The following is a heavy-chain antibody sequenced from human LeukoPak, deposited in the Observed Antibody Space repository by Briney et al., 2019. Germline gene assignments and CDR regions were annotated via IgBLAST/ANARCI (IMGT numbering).Heavy chain of an antibody. CDR1: GFTFSSYW. Sequence: GGSLRLSCAASGFTFSSYWMHWVRQAPGKGLVWVSRINSDGSSTSYADSVKGRFTISRDNAKNTLYLQMNSLRAEDTAVYYCAKDRAIAVAGTPTYYFDYWGQGTLVTVSS. CDR3: AKDRAIAVAGTPTYYFDY. J-gene: IGHJ4*02. CDR2: INSDGSST. D-gene: IGHD6-19*01. V-gene: IGHV3-74*01.